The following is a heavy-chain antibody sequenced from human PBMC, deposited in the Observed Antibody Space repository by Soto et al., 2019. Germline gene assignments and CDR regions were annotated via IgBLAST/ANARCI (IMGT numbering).Heavy chain of an antibody. CDR3: ARAAVDGYNYFDY. D-gene: IGHD5-12*01. J-gene: IGHJ4*02. V-gene: IGHV3-30-3*01. CDR2: ISYDGSNK. CDR1: GFTFSSYA. Sequence: QVQLVESGGGVVQPGRSLRLSCAASGFTFSSYAMHWVRQAPGKGLEWVAVISYDGSNKYYADSVKGRFTISRDNSKNTLYLQMNSLRAEDTAVYYCARAAVDGYNYFDYCGQGTLVTVSS.